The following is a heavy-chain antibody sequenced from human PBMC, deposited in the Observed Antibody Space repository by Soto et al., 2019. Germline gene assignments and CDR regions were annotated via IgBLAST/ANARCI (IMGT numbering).Heavy chain of an antibody. Sequence: EVQLVESGGGLVQPGGSLRLSCAASGFTLSSYWMHWVRQAPGKGLVWISRINIDGSSTSYADSVKGRFTISRDNAKNPLYLQVNSLRAEDTAVYYCARSRDGYNCVGDCWGQGTLVTVSS. J-gene: IGHJ1*01. CDR2: INIDGSST. CDR3: ARSRDGYNCVGDC. V-gene: IGHV3-74*01. CDR1: GFTLSSYW. D-gene: IGHD5-12*01.